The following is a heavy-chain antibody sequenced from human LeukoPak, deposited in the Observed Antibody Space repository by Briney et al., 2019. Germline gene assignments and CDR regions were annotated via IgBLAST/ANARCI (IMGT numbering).Heavy chain of an antibody. D-gene: IGHD3-10*01. CDR1: GGSIXXXXXX. J-gene: IGHJ6*02. CDR3: ARERSLWFGEFQLNYGMDV. V-gene: IGHV4-31*03. CDR2: XXXXGST. Sequence: SQTLSLTXTVSGGSIXXXXXXXSWIRQHXXXXXXXXXXXXXXGSTYYNPSLKSRVTISVDTSKNQFSLKLSSVTSADTAVYYCARERSLWFGEFQLNYGMDVWGQGTTVTVSS.